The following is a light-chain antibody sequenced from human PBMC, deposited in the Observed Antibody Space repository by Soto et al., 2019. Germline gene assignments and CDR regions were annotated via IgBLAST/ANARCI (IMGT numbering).Light chain of an antibody. CDR3: QQSYRIPIT. V-gene: IGKV1-39*01. CDR1: QNINVN. J-gene: IGKJ5*01. CDR2: LAT. Sequence: DIQMTQSPSSLSASVGDRVTITCRSSQNINVNLNWYQQKPGKAPKLLICLATRLQSGVPSRFSGSGSGTEFTLTISSLQLEDFATYYCQQSYRIPITFGQGTRL.